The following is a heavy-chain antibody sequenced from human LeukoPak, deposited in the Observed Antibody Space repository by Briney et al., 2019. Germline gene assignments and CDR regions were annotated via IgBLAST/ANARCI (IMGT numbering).Heavy chain of an antibody. Sequence: ASVKVSCKASGYTFISYGISWVRQAPGQGLEWMGGIIPIFGTANYAQKFQGRVTITADESTSTAYMELSSLRSEDTAVYYCASSYSGYDYYFDYWGQGTLVTVSS. CDR3: ASSYSGYDYYFDY. CDR1: GYTFISYG. CDR2: IIPIFGTA. V-gene: IGHV1-69*13. D-gene: IGHD5-12*01. J-gene: IGHJ4*02.